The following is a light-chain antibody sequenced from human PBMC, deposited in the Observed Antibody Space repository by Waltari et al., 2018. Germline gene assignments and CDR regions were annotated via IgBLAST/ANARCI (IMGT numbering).Light chain of an antibody. J-gene: IGKJ1*01. Sequence: DFQMTQSPSSLSASVGDTVTITCRASQDISDDYLAWYQQKPGKSPELLIYLASTLQFGGPSRFRGSGSGKDFTLTITSLQPEDVATYYCQRYNSAPWTFGQGTKV. CDR1: QDISDDY. CDR2: LAS. V-gene: IGKV1-27*01. CDR3: QRYNSAPWT.